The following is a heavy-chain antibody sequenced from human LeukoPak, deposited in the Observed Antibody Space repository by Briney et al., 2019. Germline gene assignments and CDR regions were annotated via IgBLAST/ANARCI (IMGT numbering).Heavy chain of an antibody. D-gene: IGHD3-16*01. V-gene: IGHV3-30*18. CDR1: GFTFTSYG. Sequence: QAGGSLRLSCAASGFTFTSYGMHWVSQAPGKGLEWVAVISYDGSNKYYADSVKGRFTISRDNSKNTLYLQMNSLRAEDTAVYYCAKIPSGGTPTDYWGQGTLVTVSS. J-gene: IGHJ4*02. CDR3: AKIPSGGTPTDY. CDR2: ISYDGSNK.